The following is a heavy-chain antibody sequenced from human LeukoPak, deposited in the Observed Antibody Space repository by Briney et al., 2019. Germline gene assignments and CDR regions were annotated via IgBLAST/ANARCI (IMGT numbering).Heavy chain of an antibody. CDR3: ARGDGSGSWRIDY. CDR1: GFLFDNFA. J-gene: IGHJ4*02. V-gene: IGHV3-30-3*01. CDR2: IPYYRNNK. D-gene: IGHD3-10*01. Sequence: LGGSLRLSCAASGFLFDNFAMHWVRHVPGRGLEWRAVIPYYRNNKHYANSMNGRFTISSDNSKNTLYLQMDSLRPEDTAVYYCARGDGSGSWRIDYWGQGTLVIVSS.